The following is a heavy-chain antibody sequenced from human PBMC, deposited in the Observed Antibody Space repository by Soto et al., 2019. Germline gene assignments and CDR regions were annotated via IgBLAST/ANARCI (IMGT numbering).Heavy chain of an antibody. Sequence: SETLSLTCAVSGGSISSSNWWSWVRQPPGKGLEWIGEINHSGSTNYNPSLKSRVTISVDTSKNQFSLKLSSVTAADTAVYYCASGRFLEWLLYPNYYYYYGMDVWGQGTTVTVSS. CDR2: INHSGST. CDR1: GGSISSSNW. J-gene: IGHJ6*02. CDR3: ASGRFLEWLLYPNYYYYYGMDV. D-gene: IGHD3-3*01. V-gene: IGHV4-4*02.